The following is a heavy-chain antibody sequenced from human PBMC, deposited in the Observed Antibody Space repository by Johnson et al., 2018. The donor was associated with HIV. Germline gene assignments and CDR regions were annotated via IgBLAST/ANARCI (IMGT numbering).Heavy chain of an antibody. D-gene: IGHD3-3*01. V-gene: IGHV3-30-3*01. CDR3: ARTSEWATYQDAFDI. Sequence: QVQLVESGGGVVQPGRSLRLSCAASGFTFSSYAMHWVRQAPGKGLEWVAVISYDGSNKYYADSVKGRFTILRDNSKNTLYLQMNSLRAEDTAVFYCARTSEWATYQDAFDIWGQGTMVSVSS. J-gene: IGHJ3*02. CDR2: ISYDGSNK. CDR1: GFTFSSYA.